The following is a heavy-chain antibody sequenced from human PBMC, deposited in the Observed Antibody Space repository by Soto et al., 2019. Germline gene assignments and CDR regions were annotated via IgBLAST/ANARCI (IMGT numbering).Heavy chain of an antibody. Sequence: SETLSLTCTVSGGSISGSYWSWIRQTPGKVLEWVGYIHYSGSTNYNPSLKSRVTMSVDSAKNQFSLQLSSVTAADTAVYFCARGRYCLTGRCFPNWFDSWGQGALVTVSS. CDR2: IHYSGST. J-gene: IGHJ5*01. CDR1: GGSISGSY. V-gene: IGHV4-59*01. CDR3: ARGRYCLTGRCFPNWFDS. D-gene: IGHD7-27*01.